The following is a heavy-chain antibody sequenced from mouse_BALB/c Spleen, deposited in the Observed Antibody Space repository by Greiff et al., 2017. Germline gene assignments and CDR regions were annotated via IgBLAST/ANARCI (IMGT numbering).Heavy chain of an antibody. D-gene: IGHD2-14*01. CDR1: GFTFSSYD. Sequence: EVQGVESGGGLVQPGGSRKLSCAASGFTFSSYDMSWVRQTPEKRLEWVAYISSGGGSTYYPDTVKGRFTISRDNAKNTLYLQMSSLKSEDTAMYYCARLGYRYEGAMDYWGQGTSVTVSS. J-gene: IGHJ4*01. CDR2: ISSGGGST. V-gene: IGHV5-12-1*01. CDR3: ARLGYRYEGAMDY.